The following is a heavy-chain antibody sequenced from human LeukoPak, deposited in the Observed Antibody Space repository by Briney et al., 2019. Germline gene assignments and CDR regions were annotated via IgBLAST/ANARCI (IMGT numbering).Heavy chain of an antibody. J-gene: IGHJ1*01. CDR2: IYYSGST. D-gene: IGHD3-22*01. CDR1: GGSITSYC. CDR3: ARLKYYYDSSGYRAEYFQH. V-gene: IGHV4-59*01. Sequence: PSETLFLTCTVSGGSITSYCWSWIRQPPGKGLEWIGYIYYSGSTNYNPSLKSRVTISVYTSKNQFSLKLSSVTAADTAVYYCARLKYYYDSSGYRAEYFQHWGQGTLVTVSS.